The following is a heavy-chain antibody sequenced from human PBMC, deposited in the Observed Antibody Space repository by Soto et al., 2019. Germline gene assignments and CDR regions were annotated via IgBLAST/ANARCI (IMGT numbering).Heavy chain of an antibody. V-gene: IGHV3-7*01. CDR3: ARDLGRTAAGYYYYYAMDV. CDR1: GFTFSNYW. D-gene: IGHD2-2*01. J-gene: IGHJ6*02. Sequence: LRLSCAASGFTFSNYWMNWVRHAPGKGLEWVANIKQDGSEKYFVDSVKGRFTISRDNAKNSLYLQMNSLRAEDTAVYYCARDLGRTAAGYYYYYAMDVWGQGTTVTVSS. CDR2: IKQDGSEK.